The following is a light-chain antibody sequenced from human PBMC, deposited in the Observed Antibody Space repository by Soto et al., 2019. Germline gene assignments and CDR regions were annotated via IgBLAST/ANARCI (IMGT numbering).Light chain of an antibody. CDR1: QSAGNF. Sequence: EIAMTQSPATLSVSPGETASLSCRASQSAGNFLAWYQQKPGQAPRLLIYGASTRATGIPARFSGSGSGTEFTLTISSLQSEDFAVYYCQQYNNWPPLTFGQGTRWRL. CDR2: GAS. V-gene: IGKV3D-15*01. J-gene: IGKJ5*01. CDR3: QQYNNWPPLT.